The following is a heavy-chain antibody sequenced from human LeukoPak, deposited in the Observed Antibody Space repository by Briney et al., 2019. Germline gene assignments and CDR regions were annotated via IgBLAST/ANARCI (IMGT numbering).Heavy chain of an antibody. CDR1: GFTFSTNS. CDR3: AREMWDSYGYVDY. J-gene: IGHJ4*02. V-gene: IGHV3-64*04. D-gene: IGHD5-18*01. CDR2: ITSNGGST. Sequence: GGSLRLSCSASGFTFSTNSMHWVRQAPGKGLEFVSAITSNGGSTYYADSVKGRFTISRDNSKNTLYLQMNSLRAEDTAVYYCAREMWDSYGYVDYWGQGTLVTASS.